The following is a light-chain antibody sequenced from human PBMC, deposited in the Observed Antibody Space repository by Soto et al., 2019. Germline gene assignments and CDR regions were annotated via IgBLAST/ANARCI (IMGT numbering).Light chain of an antibody. V-gene: IGKV1-5*01. CDR1: QTITNW. J-gene: IGKJ1*01. Sequence: DLQMTQSPSILSASLGDSVTITCRSSQTITNWLAWYQQKPGKAPRLLIYDASSLESWVQSRFSGSGSGTEFTLTIRSLQSEDFATYYCKQYKSFWTCGQGTKVDIK. CDR2: DAS. CDR3: KQYKSFWT.